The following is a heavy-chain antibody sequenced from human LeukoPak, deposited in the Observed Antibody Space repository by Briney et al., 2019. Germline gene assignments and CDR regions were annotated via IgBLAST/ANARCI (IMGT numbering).Heavy chain of an antibody. J-gene: IGHJ4*02. D-gene: IGHD3-16*01. CDR2: IYSGGST. CDR3: TRWRGTNDY. CDR1: GFTVSTNY. Sequence: GGSLRLSCAASGFTVSTNYVSWVRQAPGKGLDWVSIIYSGGSTYYADSVKGRFTISRDNSKNTLYLQMNSLRAEDTAVYYCTRWRGTNDYWGQGTLVTVSS. V-gene: IGHV3-66*01.